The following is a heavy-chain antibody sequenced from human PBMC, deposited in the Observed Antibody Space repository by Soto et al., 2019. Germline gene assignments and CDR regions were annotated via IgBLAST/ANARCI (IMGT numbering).Heavy chain of an antibody. CDR1: GFTFSSYA. D-gene: IGHD3-22*01. CDR2: ISGSGGST. J-gene: IGHJ4*02. V-gene: IGHV3-23*01. CDR3: AKDLARITMIVVAPL. Sequence: RLSCAASGFTFSSYAMSWVRQAPGKGLEWVSAISGSGGSTYYADSVKGRFTISRDNSKNTLYLQMNSLRAEDTAVYYCAKDLARITMIVVAPLWGQGTLVTVSS.